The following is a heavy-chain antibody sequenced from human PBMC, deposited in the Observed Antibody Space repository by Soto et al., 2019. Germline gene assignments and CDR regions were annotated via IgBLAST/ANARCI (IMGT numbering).Heavy chain of an antibody. J-gene: IGHJ6*02. CDR1: GFTFSSYA. CDR3: ASRRDSYYYGMDV. V-gene: IGHV3-23*01. CDR2: ISGSGGST. Sequence: EVQLLESGGGLVQPGGSLRLSCAASGFTFSSYAMSWVRQAPGKGLEWVSAISGSGGSTYYADSVKGRFTISRDNSKNTLYLQMNSLRAEDTAVYYCASRRDSYYYGMDVWGQGTTVTVSS.